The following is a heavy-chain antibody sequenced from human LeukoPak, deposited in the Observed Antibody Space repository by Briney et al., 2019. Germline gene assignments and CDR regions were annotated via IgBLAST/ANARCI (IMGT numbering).Heavy chain of an antibody. J-gene: IGHJ5*02. D-gene: IGHD2-2*01. CDR1: GGSFSGYY. Sequence: SETLSLTCAVYGGSFSGYYWSWIRQPPGKGLEWTGEINHSGSTNYNPSLKSRVTISVDTSKNQFSLKLSSVTAADTAVYYCARAGGIVVVPAAMQDLRWFDPWGQGTLVTVSS. V-gene: IGHV4-34*01. CDR2: INHSGST. CDR3: ARAGGIVVVPAAMQDLRWFDP.